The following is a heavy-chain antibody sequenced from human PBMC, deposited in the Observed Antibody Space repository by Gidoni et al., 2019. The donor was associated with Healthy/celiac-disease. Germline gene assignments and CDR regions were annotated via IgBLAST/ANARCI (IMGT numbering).Heavy chain of an antibody. CDR1: GFAFSSYA. Sequence: EVQLLESGGGLVPPGGCLRLYCAASGFAFSSYAMIWVRQAPGKGLELFSAISGSGGSTYNADSVKGRFTISRANSKNTLYLQMNSLRAEDTAVYYCAKSHRNAYYFDYWGQGTLVTVSS. J-gene: IGHJ4*02. CDR2: ISGSGGST. V-gene: IGHV3-23*01. CDR3: AKSHRNAYYFDY.